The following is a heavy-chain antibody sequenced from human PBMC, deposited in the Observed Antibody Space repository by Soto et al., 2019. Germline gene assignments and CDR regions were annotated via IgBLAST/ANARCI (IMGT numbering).Heavy chain of an antibody. CDR1: GGFVSSGSYY. Sequence: QVQLQQWGAGLLKPSETLSLTCAVYGGFVSSGSYYWSWIRQPPGKGLEWIGEMSHRGGTHFNPSLKSRVTISVDTSKDEFSLKMSSMTAADTALYYCARVERGTATPVVDAFDIWGPGTMVTVSS. D-gene: IGHD2-21*02. J-gene: IGHJ3*02. CDR3: ARVERGTATPVVDAFDI. V-gene: IGHV4-34*01. CDR2: MSHRGGT.